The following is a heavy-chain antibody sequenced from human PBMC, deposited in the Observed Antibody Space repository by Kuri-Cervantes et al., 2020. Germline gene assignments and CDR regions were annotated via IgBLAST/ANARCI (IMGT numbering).Heavy chain of an antibody. CDR2: ISGSGTVS. V-gene: IGHV3-23*01. J-gene: IGHJ4*02. CDR3: TTDWGRYCSSTSCYGGDY. D-gene: IGHD2-2*01. CDR1: GFTGSNSA. Sequence: GESLKISCVASGFTGSNSAMSWVRQAPGKGLEWVSSISGSGTVSYYADSVRGRFTISRDTSKNTLFLEMKRLRAEDSAVYYCTTDWGRYCSSTSCYGGDYWGQGTLVTVSS.